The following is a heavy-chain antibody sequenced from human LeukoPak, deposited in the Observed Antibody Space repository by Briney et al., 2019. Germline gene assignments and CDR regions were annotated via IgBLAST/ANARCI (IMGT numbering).Heavy chain of an antibody. CDR1: GFTFSSYA. D-gene: IGHD3-3*01. CDR3: ARSKSGPYPY. J-gene: IGHJ4*02. CDR2: ISYDGSNK. Sequence: GRSLRLSCAASGFTFSSYAMHWVRQAPGKGLEWVAVISYDGSNKYYADSVKGRFTISRDNSKNTLYLQMNSLRAEDTAVYYCARSKSGPYPYWGQGTLVTVSS. V-gene: IGHV3-30*14.